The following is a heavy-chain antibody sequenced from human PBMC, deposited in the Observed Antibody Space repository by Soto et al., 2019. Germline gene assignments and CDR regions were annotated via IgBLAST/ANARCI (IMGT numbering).Heavy chain of an antibody. CDR1: GYTFSTHA. D-gene: IGHD2-8*01. J-gene: IGHJ6*02. CDR3: ARGKVMEENYYYYFLDT. Sequence: QVQVVQSGAEVKKPGASVKISCKASGYTFSTHAMHWVRQAPGQSLEWMGWINGGTGQTKHSHRFQDRVSITRDTSASTACMELSSLRSADTAIYYCARGKVMEENYYYYFLDTWGQGTTFTVSS. CDR2: INGGTGQT. V-gene: IGHV1-3*01.